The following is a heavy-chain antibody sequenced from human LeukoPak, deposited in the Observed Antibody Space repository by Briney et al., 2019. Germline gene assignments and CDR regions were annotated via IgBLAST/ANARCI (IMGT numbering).Heavy chain of an antibody. V-gene: IGHV3-53*01. CDR3: AREYDILTGLDY. Sequence: GGSLRLSCAASGFTVSSNYMSWVRQAPGKGLEWVSVIYSGGSTYYADSVKGRFTISRDNSKNTLYLQMNSLRAEDTAVYYCAREYDILTGLDYWGQGTLVTVSS. CDR2: IYSGGST. CDR1: GFTVSSNY. D-gene: IGHD3-9*01. J-gene: IGHJ4*02.